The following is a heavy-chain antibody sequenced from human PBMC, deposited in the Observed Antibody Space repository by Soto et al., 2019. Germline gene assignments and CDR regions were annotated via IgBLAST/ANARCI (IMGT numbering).Heavy chain of an antibody. CDR3: AASCGGDCYSDY. D-gene: IGHD2-21*02. V-gene: IGHV4-39*01. Sequence: QLQLQESGPGLVKPSETLSLTCTVSGGYISSSSYYWCWLRQPPGKGLEWFGRTYYSGSTHYNPSLKSRLTISVETSKNQFSLKLSSVTAADTAVYYCAASCGGDCYSDYWGQGTLVTDSS. J-gene: IGHJ4*02. CDR2: TYYSGST. CDR1: GGYISSSSYY.